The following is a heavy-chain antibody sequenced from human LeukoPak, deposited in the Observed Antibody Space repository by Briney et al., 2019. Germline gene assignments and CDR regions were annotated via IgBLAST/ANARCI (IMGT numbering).Heavy chain of an antibody. V-gene: IGHV4-39*01. CDR3: ARQSGGATVTTIFDY. CDR1: GASITSSSHY. CDR2: LFYSGST. Sequence: SETLSLTCTVSGASITSSSHYWGWIRQPPGKGLEWIGSLFYSGSTSYNPSLKSRVTISVDTSKNQFSLKLSSVTAADTAVYYCARQSGGATVTTIFDYWGQGTLVTVSS. D-gene: IGHD4-17*01. J-gene: IGHJ4*02.